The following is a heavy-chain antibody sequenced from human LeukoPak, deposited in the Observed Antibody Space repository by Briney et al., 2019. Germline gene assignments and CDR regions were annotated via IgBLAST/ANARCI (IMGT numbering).Heavy chain of an antibody. D-gene: IGHD4-17*01. CDR2: IIVSSSRT. V-gene: IGHV3-23*01. CDR1: GLTFSNYA. J-gene: IGHJ3*02. CDR3: SKDPNGDYIGAFDM. Sequence: GGSLRLSCAASGLTFSNYAMTWVRQAPGKGLEWVSSIIVSSSRTYYADSVKGRFTISRDKSKNTLYLQMNSLRAEDTALYYCSKDPNGDYIGAFDMWGPGTLVTVSS.